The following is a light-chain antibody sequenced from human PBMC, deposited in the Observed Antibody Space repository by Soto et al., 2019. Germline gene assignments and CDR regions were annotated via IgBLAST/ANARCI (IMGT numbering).Light chain of an antibody. J-gene: IGKJ1*01. CDR2: DAS. CDR3: QQYNSYSWT. Sequence: DIQMTQSPSTLSASVGDRVTITCRASQSISSWLAWYQQKPGKAPKLLIYDASSLESGVPSRFSGSRSGTEFTLAFSSLQPDDFATYFCQQYNSYSWTFGQGTKVEIK. CDR1: QSISSW. V-gene: IGKV1-5*01.